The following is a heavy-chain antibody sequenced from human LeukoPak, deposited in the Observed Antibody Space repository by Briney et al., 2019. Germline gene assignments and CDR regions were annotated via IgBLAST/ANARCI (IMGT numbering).Heavy chain of an antibody. CDR2: ISAYNGNT. CDR1: GYTFTSYG. CDR3: ARDRTGTTRYYFDY. J-gene: IGHJ4*02. V-gene: IGHV1-18*01. D-gene: IGHD4-11*01. Sequence: ASVKASCKASGYTFTSYGISWVRQAPGQGLEWMGWISAYNGNTNYAQKLQGRVTMTTDTSTSTAYMELRSLRSDDTAVYYCARDRTGTTRYYFDYWGQGTLVTVSS.